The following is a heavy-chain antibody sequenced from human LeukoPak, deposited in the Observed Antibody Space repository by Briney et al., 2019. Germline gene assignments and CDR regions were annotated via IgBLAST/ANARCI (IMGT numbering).Heavy chain of an antibody. CDR3: ASGARLVLRSSWYNYAEYFQH. V-gene: IGHV1-2*02. CDR1: GYTFTGYY. Sequence: ASVKVSCKASGYTFTGYYMHWVRQAPGQGLEWMGWINPNSGGTNYAQKFQGRVTMTRDTSISTAYMELSSLRSEDTAVYYCASGARLVLRSSWYNYAEYFQHWGQGTLVTVSS. D-gene: IGHD6-13*01. CDR2: INPNSGGT. J-gene: IGHJ1*01.